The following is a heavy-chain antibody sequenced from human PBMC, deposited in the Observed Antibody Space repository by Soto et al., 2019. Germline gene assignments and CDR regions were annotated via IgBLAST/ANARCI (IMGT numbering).Heavy chain of an antibody. J-gene: IGHJ5*02. V-gene: IGHV4-39*01. CDR3: ARHGGGLVVVPVCIRRFDP. CDR1: GGSISSSYYY. D-gene: IGHD2-2*01. CDR2: IYYSGNT. Sequence: QVQLQESGPGLVKPSETLSLICTVSGGSISSSYYYWGWIRQPPGKGLEWIGSIYYSGNTYYNPSLKSRVTISVNASKNQFSLTVTSVTAADTAVYYCARHGGGLVVVPVCIRRFDPWGQGTLVTVSS.